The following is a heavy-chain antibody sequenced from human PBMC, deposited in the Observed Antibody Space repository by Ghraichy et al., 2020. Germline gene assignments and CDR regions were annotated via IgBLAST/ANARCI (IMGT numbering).Heavy chain of an antibody. D-gene: IGHD6-19*01. V-gene: IGHV3-23*01. J-gene: IGHJ3*02. Sequence: GGSLRLSCAASGFTFSSYAMSWVRQAPGKGLEWVSAISGSGGSTYYADSVKGRFTISRDNSKNTLYLQMNSLRAEDTAVYYCAKDLGISDSSGWYGDFPSAFDIWGQGTMVTVSS. CDR2: ISGSGGST. CDR3: AKDLGISDSSGWYGDFPSAFDI. CDR1: GFTFSSYA.